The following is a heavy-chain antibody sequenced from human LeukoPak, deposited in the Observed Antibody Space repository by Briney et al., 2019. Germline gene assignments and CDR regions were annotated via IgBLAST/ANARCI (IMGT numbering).Heavy chain of an antibody. D-gene: IGHD3-22*01. J-gene: IGHJ4*02. CDR1: GGSISSSSYY. Sequence: PSETLSLTCTVSGGSISSSSYYWGWIRQPPGKGLEWIGSIYYSGSTYYNPSLKSRVTTSVDTSKNQFSLKLSSVTAADTAVYYCARVTYYYDSSGYYYFPDYWGQGTLVTVSS. CDR3: ARVTYYYDSSGYYYFPDY. V-gene: IGHV4-39*07. CDR2: IYYSGST.